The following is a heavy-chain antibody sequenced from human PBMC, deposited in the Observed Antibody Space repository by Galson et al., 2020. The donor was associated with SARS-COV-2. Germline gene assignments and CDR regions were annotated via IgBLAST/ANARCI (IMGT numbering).Heavy chain of an antibody. D-gene: IGHD2-2*01. CDR2: ISYDGSNK. Sequence: TGGSLRLSCAASGFTFSSYAMHWVRQAPGKGLEWVAVISYDGSNKYYADSVKGRFTISRDNSKNTLYLQMNSLRAEDTAVYYCARDFADPLWLVGFDIVVVPATQAPDYWGQGTLVTVSS. CDR1: GFTFSSYA. J-gene: IGHJ4*02. V-gene: IGHV3-30*04. CDR3: ARDFADPLWLVGFDIVVVPATQAPDY.